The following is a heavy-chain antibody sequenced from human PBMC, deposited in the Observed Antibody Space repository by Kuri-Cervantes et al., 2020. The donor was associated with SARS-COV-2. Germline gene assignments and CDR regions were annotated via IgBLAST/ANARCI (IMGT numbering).Heavy chain of an antibody. J-gene: IGHJ5*02. Sequence: GESLKISCAASGFTFRSYDMHWVRQAPGKGLEWVSVIWFDGSNKYSADSVKGRFTISRDNAKNMLYPQMNSLRAEDTAVYYCARDLPESGYSYTGNWFDPWGQGTLVTVSS. CDR1: GFTFRSYD. CDR3: ARDLPESGYSYTGNWFDP. D-gene: IGHD5-18*01. CDR2: IWFDGSNK. V-gene: IGHV3-33*01.